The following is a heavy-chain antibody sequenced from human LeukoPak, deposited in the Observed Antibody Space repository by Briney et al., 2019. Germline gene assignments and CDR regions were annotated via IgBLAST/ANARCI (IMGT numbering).Heavy chain of an antibody. Sequence: GGSLRLSCAASGFTFSSYGMNWVRQAPGKGLEWVSYISSSSTTIYYADSVKGRFTISRDNAKNSLYLQMNSLRAEDTAVYYCAGRYDSSGYPLHWGQGTLVTVSS. CDR2: ISSSSTTI. CDR3: AGRYDSSGYPLH. D-gene: IGHD3-22*01. CDR1: GFTFSSYG. J-gene: IGHJ4*02. V-gene: IGHV3-48*01.